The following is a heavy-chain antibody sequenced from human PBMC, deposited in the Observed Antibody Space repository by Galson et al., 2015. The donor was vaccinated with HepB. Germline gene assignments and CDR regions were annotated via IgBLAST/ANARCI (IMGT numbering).Heavy chain of an antibody. CDR2: ISSSGATT. D-gene: IGHD6-19*01. V-gene: IGHV3-11*01. CDR3: ARHHCTSSSCFYDY. J-gene: IGHJ4*02. CDR1: GFSFSDHY. Sequence: SLRLSCAASGFSFSDHYMSWIRQAPGRGLQWLAYISSSGATTDYAGSVKGRFTISRANVETSLYLQLNSLRAEDTAVYYCARHHCTSSSCFYDYWGQGTLVTVSS.